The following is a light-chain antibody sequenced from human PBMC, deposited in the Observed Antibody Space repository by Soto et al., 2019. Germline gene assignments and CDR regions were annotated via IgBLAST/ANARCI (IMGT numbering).Light chain of an antibody. J-gene: IGKJ1*01. V-gene: IGKV3-20*01. CDR3: QQYGSSGT. CDR1: QSVSSSY. Sequence: DILLTQSPGTLSLPPGERASLSCRASQSVSSSYLAWYQQKPGQAPRLLIYGASSRATGIPDRFSGSGSGTEFTLTINSLQSEEFAVYYCQQYGSSGTFGQGTKVDIK. CDR2: GAS.